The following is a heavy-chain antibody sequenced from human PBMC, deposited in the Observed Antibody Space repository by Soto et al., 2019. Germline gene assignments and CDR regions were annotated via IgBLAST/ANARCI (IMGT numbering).Heavy chain of an antibody. D-gene: IGHD3-10*01. CDR1: GFTFDDYA. J-gene: IGHJ4*02. CDR3: AKGYGSGSYRYLNYFDY. Sequence: EVQLVESGGGLVQPGRSLRLSCAASGFTFDDYAMHWVRQAPGKGLEWVSGISWNSGSIGYADSVKGRFTISRDNAKNSLYLQMNSLRAEDTALYYCAKGYGSGSYRYLNYFDYWGQGTLVTVSS. CDR2: ISWNSGSI. V-gene: IGHV3-9*01.